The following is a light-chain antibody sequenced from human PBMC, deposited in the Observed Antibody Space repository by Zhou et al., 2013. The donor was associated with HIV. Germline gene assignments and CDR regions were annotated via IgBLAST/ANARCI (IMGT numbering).Light chain of an antibody. V-gene: IGLV1-40*01. J-gene: IGLJ2*01. CDR3: GSYAGSSSWI. CDR2: GNN. Sequence: QSELAQPPSVSGAPGQRVTISCTGSSSNIGAGYDVHWYQQLPGTAPKLLIYGNNNRPSGVPDRFSGSKSGNTASLTVSGLQPEDEAEYYCGSYAGSSSWIFGGGTKLTV. CDR1: SSNIGAGYD.